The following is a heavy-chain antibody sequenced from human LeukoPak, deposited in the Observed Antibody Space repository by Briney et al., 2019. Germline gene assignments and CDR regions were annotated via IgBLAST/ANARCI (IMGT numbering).Heavy chain of an antibody. V-gene: IGHV4-59*08. CDR3: ARRGYSYETYYFDY. Sequence: SETLSLTCTVSGXSISSYYWSWIRQPPGKGLECIGHISYTGSTNYNPSLKSRVTISIDTSKNQFSLKLSSVTAADTAVYYCARRGYSYETYYFDYWGQGALVTVSS. J-gene: IGHJ4*02. CDR2: ISYTGST. CDR1: GXSISSYY. D-gene: IGHD5-18*01.